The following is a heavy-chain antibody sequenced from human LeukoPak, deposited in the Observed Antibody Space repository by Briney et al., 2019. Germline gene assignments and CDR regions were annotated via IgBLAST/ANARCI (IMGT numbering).Heavy chain of an antibody. CDR1: GXSFTSYW. D-gene: IGHD3-10*01. Sequence: GESLKISFQGSGXSFTSYWIGWVRQTPGKGLEWMWIIYPGDSDSRYSTSFQGQVTISADKSISTAYLQWSSLKASDTAMYYCARRYPAPETYYYGSGTPGDYWGQGTLVTVSS. J-gene: IGHJ4*02. CDR3: ARRYPAPETYYYGSGTPGDY. CDR2: IYPGDSDS. V-gene: IGHV5-51*01.